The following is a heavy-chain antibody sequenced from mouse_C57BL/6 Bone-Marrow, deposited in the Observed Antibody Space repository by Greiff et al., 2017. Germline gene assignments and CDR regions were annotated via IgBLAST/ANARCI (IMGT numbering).Heavy chain of an antibody. CDR1: GYSFTGYF. CDR3: ARDYGKGFAY. CDR2: INPYNGDT. D-gene: IGHD2-1*01. V-gene: IGHV1-20*01. J-gene: IGHJ3*01. Sequence: EVQRVESGPELVKPGDSVKISCKASGYSFTGYFMNWVMQSHGKSLEWIGRINPYNGDTFYNQKFKGKATLTVDKSSSTAHMELRSLTSEDSAVYYCARDYGKGFAYWGQGTLVTVSA.